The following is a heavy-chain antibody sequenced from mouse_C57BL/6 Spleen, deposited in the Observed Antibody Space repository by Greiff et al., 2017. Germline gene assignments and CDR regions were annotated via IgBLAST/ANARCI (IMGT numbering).Heavy chain of an antibody. D-gene: IGHD1-1*01. CDR2: IYPGDGAT. Sequence: QVQLQQSGPELVKPGASVKISCKASGYAFSSSWMNWVKQRPGKGLEWIGRIYPGDGATNYNGKFKGKATLTADKSSSTAYMQLSSLTSEDSAVYFCARSTTVVATKDYWGQGTTLTVSS. J-gene: IGHJ2*01. CDR1: GYAFSSSW. V-gene: IGHV1-82*01. CDR3: ARSTTVVATKDY.